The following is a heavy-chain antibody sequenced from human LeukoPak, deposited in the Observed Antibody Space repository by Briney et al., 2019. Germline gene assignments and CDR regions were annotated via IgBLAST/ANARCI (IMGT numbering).Heavy chain of an antibody. V-gene: IGHV4-59*08. CDR3: VRHLDSSGYDAFDI. J-gene: IGHJ3*02. CDR2: IYYSGST. D-gene: IGHD3-22*01. Sequence: PSETLSLTCTVSGGSIRSYYWSWIRQPPGKGLEWIGYIYYSGSTNYNPSLKSRVTMSLDTSKNQFSLDLSSVIAADTALYYCVRHLDSSGYDAFDIWGQGTVVTVSS. CDR1: GGSIRSYY.